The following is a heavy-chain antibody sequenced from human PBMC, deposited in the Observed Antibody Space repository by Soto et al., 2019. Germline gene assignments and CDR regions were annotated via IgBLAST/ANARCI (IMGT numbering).Heavy chain of an antibody. CDR1: SASLSSSTYY. J-gene: IGHJ4*02. Sequence: PSETLSLTCTVSSASLSSSTYYWSWIRQPPGRGPEWIGSIYYSGSTYYKPSLKSRVSISIDTSRNQFSLKLTSVTAADTGVYYCASSSPFHYWGPGILVTVSS. CDR3: ASSSPFHY. D-gene: IGHD6-6*01. V-gene: IGHV4-39*01. CDR2: IYYSGST.